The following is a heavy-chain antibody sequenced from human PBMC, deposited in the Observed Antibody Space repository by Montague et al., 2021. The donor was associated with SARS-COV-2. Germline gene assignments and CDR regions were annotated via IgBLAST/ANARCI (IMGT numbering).Heavy chain of an antibody. CDR2: ISYSGST. CDR1: GGSISSNLCY. V-gene: IGHV4-39*01. D-gene: IGHD4-23*01. J-gene: IGHJ2*01. CDR3: ARHVDPCGGNCRNWYFDL. Sequence: SETLSLTCTVSGGSISSNLCYWVWIRPLTGKGLEWNGNISYSGSTYSTLSIQSPVSLAADKSQIQFSLKLISLTAADTAMYYYARHVDPCGGNCRNWYFDLWGRATRVTVSS.